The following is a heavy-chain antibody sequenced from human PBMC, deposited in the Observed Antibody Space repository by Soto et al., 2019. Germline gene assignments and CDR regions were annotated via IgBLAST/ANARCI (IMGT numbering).Heavy chain of an antibody. CDR1: GGSISSGGYY. Sequence: ASETLSLTCTVSGGSISSGGYYWSWIRQHPGKGLEWIGYIYYSGSTYYNPSLKSRVTLSVDTSKNQFSLKLSSVTAADTAVYYCARDRIRRTIPYVMDVWGQGTTVTVYS. V-gene: IGHV4-31*03. D-gene: IGHD3-9*01. CDR3: ARDRIRRTIPYVMDV. CDR2: IYYSGST. J-gene: IGHJ6*02.